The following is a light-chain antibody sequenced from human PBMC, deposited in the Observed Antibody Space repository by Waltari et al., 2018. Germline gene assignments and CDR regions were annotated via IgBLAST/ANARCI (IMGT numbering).Light chain of an antibody. CDR3: QQYYTVPVS. CDR1: QSVFHRVNNKNY. V-gene: IGKV4-1*01. J-gene: IGKJ3*01. CDR2: WAS. Sequence: DIVMTQSPDSLAVSLGERATINCRSSQSVFHRVNNKNYLAWYQQKPGQPPKLLFNWASARESGVPARFSGSGSGTAFTLTISSLQADDVAIYYCQQYYTVPVSFGPGTTVDLK.